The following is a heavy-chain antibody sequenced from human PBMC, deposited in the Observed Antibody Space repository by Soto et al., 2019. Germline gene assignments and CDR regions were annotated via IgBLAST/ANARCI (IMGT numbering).Heavy chain of an antibody. J-gene: IGHJ6*02. CDR3: AKDFYGDYSFQYYYYGMDV. D-gene: IGHD4-17*01. CDR1: GFTFSSYG. V-gene: IGHV3-30*18. CDR2: ISYDGSNK. Sequence: PXGSLRLSCAASGFTFSSYGMHGVRQAPGKGLEWVAVISYDGSNKYYADSVKGRFTISRDNSKNTLYLQMNSLRAEDTAVYYCAKDFYGDYSFQYYYYGMDVWGQGTTVTVSS.